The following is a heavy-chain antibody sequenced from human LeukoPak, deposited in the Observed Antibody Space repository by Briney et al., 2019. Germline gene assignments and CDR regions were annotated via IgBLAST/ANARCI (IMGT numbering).Heavy chain of an antibody. CDR3: ARSRGITIFGVVTHFDY. CDR1: GYTFTSYY. J-gene: IGHJ4*02. Sequence: ASVRVSCKASGYTFTSYYMHWVRQAPGQGLEWMGIINPSGGSTSYAQKFQGRVTMTRDTSTSTVYMELSSLRSEDTAVYYCARSRGITIFGVVTHFDYWGQGTLVTVSS. V-gene: IGHV1-46*01. D-gene: IGHD3-3*01. CDR2: INPSGGST.